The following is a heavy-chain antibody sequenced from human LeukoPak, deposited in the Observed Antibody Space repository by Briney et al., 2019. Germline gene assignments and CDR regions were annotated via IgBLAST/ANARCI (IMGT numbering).Heavy chain of an antibody. J-gene: IGHJ3*02. CDR1: GFTFSNYS. Sequence: GGSLRLSCAASGFTFSNYSMNWVRQAPGKGLEWVSSISSSSIYIYYADSVKGRFTIFRDNAKNSLYLQMNSLRAGDTAVYYCARERETVTSDAFDIWGQGTMVTVSS. CDR2: ISSSSIYI. V-gene: IGHV3-21*01. D-gene: IGHD4-17*01. CDR3: ARERETVTSDAFDI.